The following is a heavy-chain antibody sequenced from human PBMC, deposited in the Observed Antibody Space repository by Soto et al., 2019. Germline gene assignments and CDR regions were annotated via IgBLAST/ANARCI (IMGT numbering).Heavy chain of an antibody. V-gene: IGHV4-31*02. CDR2: IYYSGST. CDR3: ARTARVLVD. Sequence: SETLSLTCTVSGGSISSGGYYWSWIRQHPGKGLEWIGYIYYSGSTYYNPSLKSRATISLDTSKHQFSLKLTSVTAADTAVYYCARTARVLVDWGQGILVTVSS. J-gene: IGHJ4*02. CDR1: GGSISSGGYY. D-gene: IGHD2-21*02.